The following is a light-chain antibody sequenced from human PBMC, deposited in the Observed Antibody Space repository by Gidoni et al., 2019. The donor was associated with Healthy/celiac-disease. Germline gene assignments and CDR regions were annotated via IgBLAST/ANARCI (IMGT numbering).Light chain of an antibody. CDR3: QVWDSLDDYPGV. Sequence: SYVLTQPPSVSVAPGQTAAITCGGNNIGGRNVHWYHHKPGQAPVLVVYDDSARPSGIPERFSGSNSGSSATLAISRVEAGDEADYYCQVWDSLDDYPGVFGTGTKVTVL. CDR2: DDS. CDR1: NIGGRN. V-gene: IGLV3-21*02. J-gene: IGLJ1*01.